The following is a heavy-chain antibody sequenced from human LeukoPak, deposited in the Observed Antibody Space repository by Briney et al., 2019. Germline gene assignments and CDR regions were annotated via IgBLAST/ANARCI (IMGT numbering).Heavy chain of an antibody. CDR2: IWYDGSNK. V-gene: IGHV3-33*01. CDR1: GFTFSSYG. Sequence: GGSLRLSCAASGFTFSSYGMHWVRQAPGKGLEWVAVIWYDGSNKYYADSVKGRFTISRDNSNNTLYLQMNSLRAEDTAVYYCARDDPVFSFDPWGQGTLVTVSS. J-gene: IGHJ5*02. D-gene: IGHD3-10*02. CDR3: ARDDPVFSFDP.